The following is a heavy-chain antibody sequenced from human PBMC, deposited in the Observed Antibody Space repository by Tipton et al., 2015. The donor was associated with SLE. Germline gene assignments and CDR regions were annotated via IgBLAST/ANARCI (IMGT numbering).Heavy chain of an antibody. CDR2: IYYSGST. D-gene: IGHD2/OR15-2a*01. J-gene: IGHJ2*01. CDR1: GGSISSGDYY. CDR3: ASHLWDLAYFDL. Sequence: TLSLTCTVSGGSISSGDYYWSWIRQPPGKGLEWIGYIYYSGSTYYNPSLKSRVTISVDTSKNQFSLKLSSVTAADTALYYCASHLWDLAYFDLWGRGTLVTVSS. V-gene: IGHV4-30-4*01.